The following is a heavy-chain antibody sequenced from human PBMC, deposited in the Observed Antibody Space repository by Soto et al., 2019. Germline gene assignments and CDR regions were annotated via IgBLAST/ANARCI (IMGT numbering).Heavy chain of an antibody. CDR1: GFTFGDHT. J-gene: IGHJ5*02. CDR3: TRDPPQFT. CDR2: IRSKADGGTP. V-gene: IGHV3-49*04. Sequence: EVQLVASGGDLVQAGRSLRLPCTASGFTFGDHTMTWVRQAPGKGLEWVGFIRSKADGGTPEFAASVQGRFTIPRDDSKGNAYLQMNGLKTEDTAVCYCTRDPPQFTWGQVPLVTVSS.